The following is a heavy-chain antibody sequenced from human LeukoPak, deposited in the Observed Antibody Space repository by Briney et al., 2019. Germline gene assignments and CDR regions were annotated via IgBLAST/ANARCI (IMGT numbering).Heavy chain of an antibody. CDR1: GFTFSSYG. V-gene: IGHV3-30*18. CDR2: ISYDGSNK. CDR3: AKLIAAADPDY. Sequence: GGSLRLSCAAYGFTFSSYGMHWVRQAPGKGLEWVAVISYDGSNKYYADSVKGRFTISRDNSKNTLYLQMNSLRAEDTAVYYCAKLIAAADPDYWGQGTLVTVSS. D-gene: IGHD6-13*01. J-gene: IGHJ4*02.